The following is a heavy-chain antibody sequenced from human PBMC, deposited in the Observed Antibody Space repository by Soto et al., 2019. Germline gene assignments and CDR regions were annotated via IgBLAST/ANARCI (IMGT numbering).Heavy chain of an antibody. J-gene: IGHJ5*02. CDR1: GYTFTSYG. Sequence: QVQVVQSGAEVKKPGASVKVSCKASGYTFTSYGISWVRQAPGQGLEWMGWINGYNGNANYAQKFQGRLTVTTDISSSTVYMELRSLRSDDTAMYYCARDSGSGSSYHWFDPWGQGTLLTVAS. V-gene: IGHV1-18*01. CDR3: ARDSGSGSSYHWFDP. CDR2: INGYNGNA. D-gene: IGHD3-10*01.